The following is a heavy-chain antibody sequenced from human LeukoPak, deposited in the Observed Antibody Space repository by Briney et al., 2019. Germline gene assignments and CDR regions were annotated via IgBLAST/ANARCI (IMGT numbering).Heavy chain of an antibody. CDR3: AKDPTAGWGYGGNRHYFDY. J-gene: IGHJ4*02. D-gene: IGHD4-23*01. CDR2: IYENGGTT. CDR1: GFTFRSHA. V-gene: IGHV3-23*01. Sequence: PGGSLRLSCVGSGFTFRSHAMSWVRQAPEKGLEFVSGIYENGGTTYYADSVKGRFTISRDNSKNTLYLQMNSLRAEDTAVYYCAKDPTAGWGYGGNRHYFDYWGQGTLVTVSS.